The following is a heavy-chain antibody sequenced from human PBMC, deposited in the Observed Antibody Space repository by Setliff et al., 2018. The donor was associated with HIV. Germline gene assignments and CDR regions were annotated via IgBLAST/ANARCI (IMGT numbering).Heavy chain of an antibody. CDR2: INHIGGNT. CDR3: ARVISSWSAYYIDY. Sequence: PSETLSLTCAVYGGSFSGHYWSWIRQSPGKGLEWIGEINHIGGNTNHNPSLKSRVTISVDTSKNQFSLKLSSVTAADTAVYYCARVISSWSAYYIDYWGQGTLVTVSS. D-gene: IGHD3-3*01. J-gene: IGHJ4*02. V-gene: IGHV4-34*01. CDR1: GGSFSGHY.